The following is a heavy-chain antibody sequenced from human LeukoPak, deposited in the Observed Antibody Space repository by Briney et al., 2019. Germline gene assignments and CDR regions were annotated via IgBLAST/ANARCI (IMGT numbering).Heavy chain of an antibody. J-gene: IGHJ4*02. CDR1: GFTFSDYY. Sequence: SGGSLRLSCAASGFTFSDYYMSWIRQAPGKGLEWVSYISSSGSTIYYADSVKGRFTISRDNAKNSLYLQMNSLRAEDTAVYYCAGAVDYDILTGYYIRIVPLLDWGQGTLVTVSS. D-gene: IGHD3-9*01. V-gene: IGHV3-11*04. CDR3: AGAVDYDILTGYYIRIVPLLD. CDR2: ISSSGSTI.